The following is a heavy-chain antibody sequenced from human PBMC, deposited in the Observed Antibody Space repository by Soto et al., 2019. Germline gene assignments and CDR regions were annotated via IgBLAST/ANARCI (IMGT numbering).Heavy chain of an antibody. V-gene: IGHV1-18*04. CDR1: GYIFAIYH. Sequence: QVQLVQSGAEVKKPGASGRVSCKASGYIFAIYHISWVRQAPGQGLEWMGWINVYSGKTNYAQKVQGRGTMTTDTSKSTAYMELRSLRADDTAVYYCASVTPSGDNDYWGQGTLVTVSS. J-gene: IGHJ4*02. CDR3: ASVTPSGDNDY. CDR2: INVYSGKT. D-gene: IGHD6-19*01.